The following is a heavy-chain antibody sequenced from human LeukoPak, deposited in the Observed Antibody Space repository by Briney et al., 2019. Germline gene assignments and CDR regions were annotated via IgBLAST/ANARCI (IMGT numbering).Heavy chain of an antibody. Sequence: SETLSLTCTVSGGSISSSSYFWGWIRQPPGKGLEWIGTIHYSGSTYYNPSLKRRVTISVDTSKNQFSLRLTSVTAADTAVFYCARSSGFFPFDQWGRGTLVAVSS. J-gene: IGHJ4*02. D-gene: IGHD6-19*01. V-gene: IGHV4-39*01. CDR3: ARSSGFFPFDQ. CDR1: GGSISSSSYF. CDR2: IHYSGST.